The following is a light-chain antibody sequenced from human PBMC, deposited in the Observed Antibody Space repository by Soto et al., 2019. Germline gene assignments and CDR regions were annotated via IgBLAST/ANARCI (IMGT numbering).Light chain of an antibody. CDR3: HHYGSSPLT. CDR1: QSVSSSN. J-gene: IGKJ5*01. V-gene: IGKV3-20*01. CDR2: GAS. Sequence: EIVLTPSPGTLSLSPGERATLSCRASQSVSSSNLAWYQQKPGQAPRLLIYGASSRATGIPDRFSGSGSGTDFTLTISRLEPEDFAVYYCHHYGSSPLTFGQGTRLEIK.